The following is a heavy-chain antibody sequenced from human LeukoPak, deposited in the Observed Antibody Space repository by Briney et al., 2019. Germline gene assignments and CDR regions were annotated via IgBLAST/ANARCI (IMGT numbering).Heavy chain of an antibody. CDR3: AVQLGTLDY. D-gene: IGHD5-18*01. V-gene: IGHV3-74*01. CDR2: INSDGSRT. CDR1: GFTFSRYW. J-gene: IGHJ4*02. Sequence: GGSLRLSCEASGFTFSRYWMHWVRHGPGKGLVWVSRINSDGSRTNYADSVKGRFTISRDNAENTLYLQMSSLRAEDTAVYYCAVQLGTLDYWGQGTLVTVSS.